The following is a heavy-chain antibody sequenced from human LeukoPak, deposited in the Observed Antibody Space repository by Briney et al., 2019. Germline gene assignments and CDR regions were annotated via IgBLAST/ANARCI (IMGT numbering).Heavy chain of an antibody. CDR3: ARDGGVRYPYFDY. J-gene: IGHJ4*02. V-gene: IGHV3-48*03. CDR2: ISSSGSTI. Sequence: GGSLRLPCAASGFTFSSYEMNWVRQAPGKGLEWVSYISSSGSTIYYADSVKGRFTISRDNAKNSLHLQMNSLRAEDTAVYYCARDGGVRYPYFDYWGQGTLVTVSS. D-gene: IGHD3-9*01. CDR1: GFTFSSYE.